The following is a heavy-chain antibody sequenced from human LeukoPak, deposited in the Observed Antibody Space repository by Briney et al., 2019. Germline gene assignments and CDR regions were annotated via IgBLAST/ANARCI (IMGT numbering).Heavy chain of an antibody. J-gene: IGHJ6*02. Sequence: GGSLRLSCAASGFTFSSYAMSWVRQAPGKGLEWVSAISGSGGSTYYADSVKGRLTISRDNSKNTLYLQMNSLRAEDTAVYYCAKESGRRSNGGYYYYGMDVWGQGTTVTVSS. D-gene: IGHD7-27*01. CDR3: AKESGRRSNGGYYYYGMDV. V-gene: IGHV3-23*01. CDR2: ISGSGGST. CDR1: GFTFSSYA.